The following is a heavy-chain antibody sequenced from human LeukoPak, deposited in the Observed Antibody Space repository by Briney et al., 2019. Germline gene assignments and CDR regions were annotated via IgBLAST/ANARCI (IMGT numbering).Heavy chain of an antibody. Sequence: SETLSLTCTVSGGSISNFYWSWLRQPPGKGLEWIGYIFYSGSTNYNPSLKSRVTISVDTSKNQFSLKLRSVTAADTAVYYCAREGAYTDWGPHFWGQGTLVTVSS. J-gene: IGHJ4*02. D-gene: IGHD3-16*01. V-gene: IGHV4-59*01. CDR1: GGSISNFY. CDR3: AREGAYTDWGPHF. CDR2: IFYSGST.